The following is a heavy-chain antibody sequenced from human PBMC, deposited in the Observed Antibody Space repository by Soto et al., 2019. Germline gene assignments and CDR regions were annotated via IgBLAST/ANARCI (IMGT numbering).Heavy chain of an antibody. CDR2: ISSTTNYI. Sequence: PVGSLRLSCAASGFTFTRYSMNWVRQAPGKGLEWVSSISSTTNYIYYGDSMEGRFTISRDNAKNSLYLEMNSLRAEDTAVYYCARESEDLTSNFDYWGQGTLVTVSS. CDR1: GFTFTRYS. J-gene: IGHJ4*02. CDR3: ARESEDLTSNFDY. V-gene: IGHV3-21*06.